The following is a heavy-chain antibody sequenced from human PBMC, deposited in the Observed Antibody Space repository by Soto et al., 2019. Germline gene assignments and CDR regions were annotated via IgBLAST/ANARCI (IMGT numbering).Heavy chain of an antibody. Sequence: SETLSLTCTVSGGSISSGGYYWSWIRQHPGKGLEWIGYIYYSGSTYYNPSLKGRVTISVDTSKNQFSLKLSSVTAADTAVYYCARDSGDTTDYYYYYGMDVWGQGTTVTVSS. D-gene: IGHD2-21*01. CDR3: ARDSGDTTDYYYYYGMDV. CDR2: IYYSGST. CDR1: GGSISSGGYY. V-gene: IGHV4-31*03. J-gene: IGHJ6*02.